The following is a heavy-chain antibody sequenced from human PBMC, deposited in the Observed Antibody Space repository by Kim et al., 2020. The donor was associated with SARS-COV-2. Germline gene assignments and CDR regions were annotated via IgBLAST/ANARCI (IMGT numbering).Heavy chain of an antibody. CDR3: LRGGMATAKDDVFDV. V-gene: IGHV3-21*01. D-gene: IGHD2-21*02. Sequence: AGSVKGRFTITRDNAQNLVYLQMKSLRVEDTAVYSCLRGGMATAKDDVFDVWGQGTMVTVSS. J-gene: IGHJ3*01.